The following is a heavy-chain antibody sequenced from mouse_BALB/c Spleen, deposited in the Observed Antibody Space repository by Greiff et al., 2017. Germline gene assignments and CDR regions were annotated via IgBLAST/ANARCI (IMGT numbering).Heavy chain of an antibody. CDR2: INPSNGGT. V-gene: IGHV1S81*02. CDR1: GYTFTSYY. Sequence: QVHVKQSGADLVKPGASVKLSCKASGYTFTSYYMYWVKQRPGQGLEWIGEINPSNGGTNFNEKFKSKATLTVDKSSSTAYMQLSSLTSEDSAVYYCTRGRSAWFAYWGQGTLVTVSA. J-gene: IGHJ3*01. CDR3: TRGRSAWFAY.